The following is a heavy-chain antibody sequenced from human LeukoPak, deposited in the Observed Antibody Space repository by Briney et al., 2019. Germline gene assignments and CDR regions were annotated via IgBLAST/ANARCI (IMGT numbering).Heavy chain of an antibody. V-gene: IGHV3-11*05. Sequence: GGSLRLSCAASGFAFSSYAMSWIRQAPGKGPEWVSYISSSSSYTNYADSVKGRFTISRDNAKNSLYLQMNSLRAEDTAVYYCARAYCGGDCYSLNAFDIWGQGTMVTVSS. CDR2: ISSSSSYT. J-gene: IGHJ3*02. CDR1: GFAFSSYA. CDR3: ARAYCGGDCYSLNAFDI. D-gene: IGHD2-21*02.